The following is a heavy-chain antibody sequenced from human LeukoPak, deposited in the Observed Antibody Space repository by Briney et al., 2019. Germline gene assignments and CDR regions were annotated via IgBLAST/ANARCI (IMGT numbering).Heavy chain of an antibody. D-gene: IGHD3-10*01. J-gene: IGHJ4*02. CDR1: GFTFSSYA. CDR2: ISGSGGST. Sequence: PGGSLRVSCAASGFTFSSYAMSWVRQAPGNGLEWVSAISGSGGSTYYADSVKGRFTISRDNSKNTLYLQMNSLRAEDTAVYYCAKVWFGELLGYWGQGTLVTVSS. CDR3: AKVWFGELLGY. V-gene: IGHV3-23*01.